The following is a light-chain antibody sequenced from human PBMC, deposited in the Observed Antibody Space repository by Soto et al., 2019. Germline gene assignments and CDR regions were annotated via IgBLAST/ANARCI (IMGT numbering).Light chain of an antibody. CDR1: SSDVGGFDY. CDR3: CLYVGATTYV. Sequence: QSALTQPASVSGSPGQSITISCTGTSSDVGGFDYVSWYQQHPGKAPKLMIYEVSNRPSGVSNRFSGSKSGNTASLTISGLQADDEAEYYCCLYVGATTYVFGTGTKVTVL. J-gene: IGLJ1*01. CDR2: EVS. V-gene: IGLV2-14*01.